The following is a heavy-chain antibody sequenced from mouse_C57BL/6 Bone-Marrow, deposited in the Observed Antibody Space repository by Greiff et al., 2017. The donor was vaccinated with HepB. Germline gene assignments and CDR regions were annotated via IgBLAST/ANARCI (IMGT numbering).Heavy chain of an antibody. D-gene: IGHD2-2*01. CDR2: SRNKANDYTT. V-gene: IGHV7-1*01. J-gene: IGHJ4*01. CDR1: GFTFSDFY. Sequence: EVKLVESGGGLVQSGRSLRLSCATSGFTFSDFYMEWVRQAPGKGLEWIAASRNKANDYTTEYSASVKGRFIVSRDTSQSILYLQMNALRAEDTAIYYCAREAGGVTMDYWGQGTSVTVSS. CDR3: AREAGGVTMDY.